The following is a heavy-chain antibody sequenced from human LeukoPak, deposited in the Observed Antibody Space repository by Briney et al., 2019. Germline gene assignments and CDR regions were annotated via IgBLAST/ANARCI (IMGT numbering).Heavy chain of an antibody. Sequence: GGSLRLSCTPSGFTFSSYGMHWVRQAPGKGLEWVAVVSYEGSTVYYADSVKGRFTISRDNSKNTLYLQMNSLRAEDTAVYYCAKDRAAAGYYFDYWGQGTLVTVSS. CDR3: AKDRAAAGYYFDY. J-gene: IGHJ4*02. CDR1: GFTFSSYG. V-gene: IGHV3-30*18. CDR2: VSYEGSTV. D-gene: IGHD6-13*01.